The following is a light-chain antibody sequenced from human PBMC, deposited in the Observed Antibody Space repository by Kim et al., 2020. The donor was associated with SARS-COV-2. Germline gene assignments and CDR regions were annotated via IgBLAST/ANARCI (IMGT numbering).Light chain of an antibody. J-gene: IGLJ2*01. CDR3: QTWDSRTAV. V-gene: IGLV3-1*01. CDR2: QDD. CDR1: NLGDKY. Sequence: SYELTQPPSVSVSPGQTATITCSGDNLGDKYASWYQQKPGQSPLLVIYQDDKRPSGIPGRFSGSNSGNTATLTISGTQTTDEADYYCQTWDSRTAVFGGGTQLTVL.